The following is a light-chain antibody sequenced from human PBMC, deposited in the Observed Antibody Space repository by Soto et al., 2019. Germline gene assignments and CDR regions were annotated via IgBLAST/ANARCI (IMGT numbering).Light chain of an antibody. Sequence: QSALTQPASVSGSPGQSITISCAGTMRDVGAYNLVSWYQQHPGRAPQLIIYDVRNRPSGISFRFSGSKSGNTASLTISGLQAEDEADYYCSSYISKSSLIFGGGTKVTVL. CDR3: SSYISKSSLI. J-gene: IGLJ2*01. CDR2: DVR. V-gene: IGLV2-14*03. CDR1: MRDVGAYNL.